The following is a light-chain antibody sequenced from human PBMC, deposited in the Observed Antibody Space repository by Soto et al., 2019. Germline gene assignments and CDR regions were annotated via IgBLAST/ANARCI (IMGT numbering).Light chain of an antibody. J-gene: IGKJ1*01. Sequence: AIRMTQSPSSLSASTGDRVTITCPASQGISSYLAWYQQKPGKAPKLLIYAASTLQSGVPSRFSGSGSGTDFTLTISCLQSEDFATYYCQKYYSYPRTFGQGTKVEIK. CDR2: AAS. CDR1: QGISSY. V-gene: IGKV1-8*01. CDR3: QKYYSYPRT.